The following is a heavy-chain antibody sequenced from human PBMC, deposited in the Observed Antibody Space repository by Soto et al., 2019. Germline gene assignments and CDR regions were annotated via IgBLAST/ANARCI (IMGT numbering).Heavy chain of an antibody. V-gene: IGHV1-69*11. CDR1: GGTFSSSG. D-gene: IGHD1-20*01. CDR3: ARGPQPRYTADSYAVDV. CDR2: IVPSLDTT. J-gene: IGHJ6*02. Sequence: QVHLVQSGTEVKKPGSSVKVSCKASGGTFSSSGFSWVRQAPGQGLEWMGMIVPSLDTTNYAQKFQARVTITADEVTSTAYMELSSLRSEDTAVYYCARGPQPRYTADSYAVDVWGQGTRVIVSS.